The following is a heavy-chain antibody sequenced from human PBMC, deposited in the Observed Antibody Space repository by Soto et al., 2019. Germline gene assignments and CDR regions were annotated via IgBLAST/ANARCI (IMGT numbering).Heavy chain of an antibody. Sequence: ASVKVSCKASGYTFTSYDINWARQAPGQGLEWMGWISAYNGNTNYAQKLQGRVTMTTDTSTSTAYMELRSLRSDDTAVYYCARSDYGDYVFDYWGQGTLVTVSS. V-gene: IGHV1-18*01. CDR3: ARSDYGDYVFDY. J-gene: IGHJ4*02. CDR1: GYTFTSYD. D-gene: IGHD4-17*01. CDR2: ISAYNGNT.